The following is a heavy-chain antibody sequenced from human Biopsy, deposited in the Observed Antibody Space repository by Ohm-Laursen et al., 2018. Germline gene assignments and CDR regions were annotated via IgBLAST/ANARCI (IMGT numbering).Heavy chain of an antibody. CDR1: GGSISGSS. D-gene: IGHD6-19*01. J-gene: IGHJ3*02. CDR3: AKHGSGWTGDDALHI. Sequence: GTLSLTCTVSGGSISGSSWSWIRQAPGRGLEWVGYISYSGSTSNNPSLKSRITISVDTSKNQFPLKVTSVTAADTAVYYCAKHGSGWTGDDALHIWGQGTMVTVSS. V-gene: IGHV4-59*08. CDR2: ISYSGST.